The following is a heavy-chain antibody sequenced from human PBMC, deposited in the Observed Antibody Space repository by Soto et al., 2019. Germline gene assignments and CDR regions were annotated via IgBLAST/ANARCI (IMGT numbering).Heavy chain of an antibody. V-gene: IGHV4-30-4*01. Sequence: SETLSLTCTVSGVSVSRDYQWIWIRQPPGKGLEWIGHISYSGSPYYHPSLRSRLSISVDTSKNQFSLKVKSVTAADTAVYYCARAWDFWGQGTLVTVS. CDR1: GVSVSRDYQ. J-gene: IGHJ1*01. CDR3: ARAWDF. CDR2: ISYSGSP. D-gene: IGHD1-26*01.